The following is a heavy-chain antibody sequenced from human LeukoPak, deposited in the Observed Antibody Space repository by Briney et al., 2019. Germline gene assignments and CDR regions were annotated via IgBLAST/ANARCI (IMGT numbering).Heavy chain of an antibody. CDR1: GFTFSSYS. CDR2: ISGSSTYI. CDR3: ARALEPSIAVIDY. V-gene: IGHV3-21*01. J-gene: IGHJ4*02. Sequence: PGGSLRLSCAASGFTFSSYSMKWVRQTPGKGLDWVSSISGSSTYIYYADSVKGRFTISRDNAKNSLYLQMNSLRAEDTAVYYCARALEPSIAVIDYWGQGTLVTVSS. D-gene: IGHD6-19*01.